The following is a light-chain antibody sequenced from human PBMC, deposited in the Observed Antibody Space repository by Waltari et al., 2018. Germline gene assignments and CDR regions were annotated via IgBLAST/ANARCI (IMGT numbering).Light chain of an antibody. Sequence: SALTQPPSASGAPGQSVTISCTGTSSDVGGHNYVSWYQQHPGKAPKLMIYEVSNRPSGVPDRFPGSKSGNTASRTVSGLQAEDEAAYSCSSYAGSNNVVFGGGTKLTVL. J-gene: IGLJ2*01. CDR1: SSDVGGHNY. CDR3: SSYAGSNNVV. V-gene: IGLV2-8*01. CDR2: EVS.